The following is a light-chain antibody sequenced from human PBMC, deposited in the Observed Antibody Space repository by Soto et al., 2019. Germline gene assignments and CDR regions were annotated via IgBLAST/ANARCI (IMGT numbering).Light chain of an antibody. CDR1: QGIYTY. CDR3: QNLYSYPWT. V-gene: IGKV1-9*01. CDR2: AAS. J-gene: IGKJ1*01. Sequence: DIQLTQSPSFLSASVGDRVTITCRASQGIYTYLAWYQQKPGKAPELLIYAASTLQSGVPSRFSGSGSGTEFTLTIISLQPEDFATYYCQNLYSYPWTFGQGTKVEIK.